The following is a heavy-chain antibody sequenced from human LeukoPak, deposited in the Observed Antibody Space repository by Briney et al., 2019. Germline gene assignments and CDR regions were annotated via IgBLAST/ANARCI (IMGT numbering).Heavy chain of an antibody. CDR3: ARVYYGGKTPSPGGH. J-gene: IGHJ4*02. CDR1: GYTFTSYG. CDR2: ISAYNGNT. Sequence: GASVKVSCKASGYTFTSYGISWVRQAPGQGLEWMGWISAYNGNTNYAQKLQGRVTMTTDTSTSTAYMELSGLRSDDTAMYYCARVYYGGKTPSPGGHWGQGTLVTVSS. V-gene: IGHV1-18*01. D-gene: IGHD4-23*01.